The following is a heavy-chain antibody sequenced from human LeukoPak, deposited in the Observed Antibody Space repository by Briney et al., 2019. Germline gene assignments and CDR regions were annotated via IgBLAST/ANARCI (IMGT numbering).Heavy chain of an antibody. CDR3: ARTHRGFGPNGFDI. D-gene: IGHD3-10*01. CDR2: IDWDDDK. V-gene: IGHV2-70*11. CDR1: GFSLSTSGMC. J-gene: IGHJ3*02. Sequence: SGPTMVKPTQTLTLTCTFSGFSLSTSGMCVSWIRQPPGKPLEWLARIDWDDDKYYSTTLKTRLTISKDTSKNQVVLTMTNLDHVDTPTYYCARTHRGFGPNGFDIWGQGTMVTVSS.